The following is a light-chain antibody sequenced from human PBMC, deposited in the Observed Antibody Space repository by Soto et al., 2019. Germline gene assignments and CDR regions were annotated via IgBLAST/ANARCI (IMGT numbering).Light chain of an antibody. V-gene: IGLV2-14*03. CDR1: SSDIGSYDH. CDR2: AVS. J-gene: IGLJ1*01. Sequence: QSVLTQPASVSGSPGQSITISCSGTSSDIGSYDHVAWYQQFPGKSPKLIIYAVSDRPSGVSDRFSGSKSGISASLTISGLQTEDEADYYCISYTDRQSYLFGAVIKVSVL. CDR3: ISYTDRQSYL.